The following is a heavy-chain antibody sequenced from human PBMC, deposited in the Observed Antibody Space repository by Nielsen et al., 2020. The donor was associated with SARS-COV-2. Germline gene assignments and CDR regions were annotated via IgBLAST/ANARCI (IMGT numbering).Heavy chain of an antibody. J-gene: IGHJ4*02. CDR2: IDPSDSYT. D-gene: IGHD6-19*01. V-gene: IGHV5-10-1*01. CDR1: GYSFTSYW. Sequence: GESLKISCKGSGYSFTSYWISWVRQMPGKGLEWMGRIDPSDSYTNYSPSFQGHVTISADKSISTAYLQWSSLKASDTAMYYCAVSPESSGWYEGYFDYWGQGTLVTVSS. CDR3: AVSPESSGWYEGYFDY.